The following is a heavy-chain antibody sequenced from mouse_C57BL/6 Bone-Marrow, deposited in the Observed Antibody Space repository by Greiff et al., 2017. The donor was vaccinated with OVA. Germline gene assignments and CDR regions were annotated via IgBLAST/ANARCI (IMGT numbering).Heavy chain of an antibody. CDR1: GFTFSNYW. J-gene: IGHJ1*03. CDR2: IRLKSDNYAT. D-gene: IGHD1-1*01. V-gene: IGHV6-3*01. Sequence: EVKLVESGGGLVQPGGSMKLSCVASGFTFSNYWMNWVRQSPEKGLEWVAQIRLKSDNYATHYAESVKGRFTISRDDSKSSVYLQMNNLRAEDTGIYYCTGGYGSRHWYFDVWGTGTTVTVSS. CDR3: TGGYGSRHWYFDV.